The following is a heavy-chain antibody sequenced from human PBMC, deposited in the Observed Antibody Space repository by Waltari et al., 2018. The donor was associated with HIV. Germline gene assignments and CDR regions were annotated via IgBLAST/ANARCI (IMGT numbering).Heavy chain of an antibody. CDR3: AREGRSKKQWLPRNWYFDL. CDR1: GGTFSSYT. Sequence: QVQLVQSGAEVKKPGSSVKVSCKASGGTFSSYTISWVRQAPGQGLEWMGRIIPILGKANYAQKFQGRVTITADKSTSTAYMERSSLRSEDTAVYYCAREGRSKKQWLPRNWYFDLWGRGTLVTVSS. D-gene: IGHD6-19*01. V-gene: IGHV1-69*08. J-gene: IGHJ2*01. CDR2: IIPILGKA.